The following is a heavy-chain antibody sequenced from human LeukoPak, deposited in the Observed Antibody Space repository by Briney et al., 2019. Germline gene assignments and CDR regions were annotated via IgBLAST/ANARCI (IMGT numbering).Heavy chain of an antibody. CDR3: ARGPGVDVDTVTSDY. D-gene: IGHD5-18*01. CDR2: IYYIGST. Sequence: PSETLSLTCTVSGGSVSSGSNDWRWIRQPPGKGLEWIGYIYYIGSTNYNPSLKSRVTISVDTSKNQFSLKLRSVSVADTAVYYCARGPGVDVDTVTSDYWGQGTLVTVSS. J-gene: IGHJ4*02. CDR1: GGSVSSGSND. V-gene: IGHV4-61*01.